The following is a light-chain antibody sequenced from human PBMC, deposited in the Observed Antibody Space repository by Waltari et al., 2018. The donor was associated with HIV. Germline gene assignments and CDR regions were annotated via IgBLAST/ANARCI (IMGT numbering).Light chain of an antibody. CDR3: QQSFITPLT. CDR1: QSISTY. V-gene: IGKV1-39*01. Sequence: DIQMTQSPSSLSASVRDRVTITCRTSQSISTYINWYQQKPGKAPKLLIYATASLQSGVPSRFSGSGSGTDFTLTISSLQPEDFATYYCQQSFITPLTFGPGTKVDIK. J-gene: IGKJ3*01. CDR2: ATA.